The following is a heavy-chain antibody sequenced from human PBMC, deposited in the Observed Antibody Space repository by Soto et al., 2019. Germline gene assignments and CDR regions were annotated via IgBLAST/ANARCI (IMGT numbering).Heavy chain of an antibody. Sequence: EVHLLESGGGLVQPGGSLRLSCAASGFTFSNYAMSWVRQAPGKGLEWVSSISGTGGSTYYADSVKGRFTISRDNSKNTVVVQMNSLRAEDTAVYYCAKDLMAAGTPNNWGQGTLVTVSS. D-gene: IGHD6-13*01. CDR2: ISGTGGST. J-gene: IGHJ4*02. V-gene: IGHV3-23*01. CDR1: GFTFSNYA. CDR3: AKDLMAAGTPNN.